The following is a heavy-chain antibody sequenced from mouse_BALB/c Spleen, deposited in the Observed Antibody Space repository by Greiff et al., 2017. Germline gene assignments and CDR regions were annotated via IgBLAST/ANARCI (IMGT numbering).Heavy chain of an antibody. V-gene: IGHV6-6*02. CDR3: TRGDY. CDR1: GLTFSNYW. J-gene: IGHJ2*01. Sequence: EVQLVESGGGLVQPGGSMKLSCVASGLTFSNYWMNWVRLSPEKGLEWVAEIRLKSNNYATHYAESVKGRFTISRDDSKSSVYLQMNNLRAEDTGIYYCTRGDYWGQGTTLTVSS. CDR2: IRLKSNNYAT.